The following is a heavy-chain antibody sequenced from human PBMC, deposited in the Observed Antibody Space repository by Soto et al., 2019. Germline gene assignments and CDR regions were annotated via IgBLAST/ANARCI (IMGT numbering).Heavy chain of an antibody. D-gene: IGHD4-4*01. CDR1: GYTFTTYG. CDR2: ISGYNGDI. V-gene: IGHV1-18*01. Sequence: QAQMVQSGAEVKKPGASVKVSCRTSGYTFTTYGVSWVREAPGQGLEWMGWISGYNGDITYAERLQSRITMTTNTSSSTAYVEMRNLRPEDTAVYFWARDVGLLRLCSNTSCYLAAWGEGTLVTVSS. CDR3: ARDVGLLRLCSNTSCYLAA. J-gene: IGHJ5*02.